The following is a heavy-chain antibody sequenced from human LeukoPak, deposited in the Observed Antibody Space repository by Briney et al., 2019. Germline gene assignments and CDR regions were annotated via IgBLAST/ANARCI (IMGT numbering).Heavy chain of an antibody. CDR3: ARDKKITEFDM. CDR2: ISSSGSTT. D-gene: IGHD3-16*01. J-gene: IGHJ3*02. CDR1: GFTFSSYE. V-gene: IGHV3-48*03. Sequence: PGGSLRLSCAASGFTFSSYEMNWVRQAPGKGLEWVSYISSSGSTTYYADSVKGRFTISRDNAKNSLYLQMKSLRAEDTAVYYCARDKKITEFDMWGQGTMVTVSS.